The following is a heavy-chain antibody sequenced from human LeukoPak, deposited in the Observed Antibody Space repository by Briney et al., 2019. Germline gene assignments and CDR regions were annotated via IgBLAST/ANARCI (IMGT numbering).Heavy chain of an antibody. CDR3: AREYGKIDPTFDH. V-gene: IGHV4-4*07. CDR1: GGSISSYY. Sequence: SETLSLTCTVSGGSISSYYWSWIRQPAGKGLEWIGRIYFSGSTYYNPSLKSRVTISIDTSKNQFFLRLSSVTAADTAMYYCAREYGKIDPTFDHWGQGTLVTVSS. D-gene: IGHD4-17*01. CDR2: IYFSGST. J-gene: IGHJ4*02.